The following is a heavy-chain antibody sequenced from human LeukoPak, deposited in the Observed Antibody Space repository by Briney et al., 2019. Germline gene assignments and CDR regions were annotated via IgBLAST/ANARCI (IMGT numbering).Heavy chain of an antibody. CDR1: GYTFTSYG. J-gene: IGHJ6*02. D-gene: IGHD3-3*01. CDR3: ARDLIELRFLEWGYYYYGMDV. CDR2: ISAYNGNT. V-gene: IGHV1-18*01. Sequence: ASVKVSCKASGYTFTSYGISWVRQAPGQGLEWMGRISAYNGNTNYAQKLQGRVTMTTDTSTSTAYMELRSLRSDDTAVYYCARDLIELRFLEWGYYYYGMDVWGQGTTVTVSS.